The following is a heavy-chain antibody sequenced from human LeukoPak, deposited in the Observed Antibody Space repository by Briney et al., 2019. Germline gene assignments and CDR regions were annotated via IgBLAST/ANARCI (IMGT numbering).Heavy chain of an antibody. V-gene: IGHV3-11*01. Sequence: PGGSLRLSCAASGFSFSDTYMSWIRQAPGKGLEGIAYIATGGYTLDYADSVRGRFTVSRDNAENSLYLQMNSLRVEDTAVYYCATSSFYGQLWGQGTLVTVSS. CDR2: IATGGYTL. CDR1: GFSFSDTY. CDR3: ATSSFYGQL. D-gene: IGHD2/OR15-2a*01. J-gene: IGHJ1*01.